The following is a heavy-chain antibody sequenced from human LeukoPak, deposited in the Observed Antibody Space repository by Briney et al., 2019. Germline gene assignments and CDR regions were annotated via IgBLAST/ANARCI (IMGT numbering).Heavy chain of an antibody. CDR3: ARVGYYGSGSNYYYCGMDV. V-gene: IGHV3-11*01. CDR1: GLTFSDYY. Sequence: GGSLRLSCAASGLTFSDYYMSWIRQAPGKGLEWVSYISSCGSTLYYAASVKGRFTISRDNAKNSLYLQMNSLRAEDTAVYYCARVGYYGSGSNYYYCGMDVWGQGTTVTVSS. J-gene: IGHJ6*02. D-gene: IGHD3-10*01. CDR2: ISSCGSTL.